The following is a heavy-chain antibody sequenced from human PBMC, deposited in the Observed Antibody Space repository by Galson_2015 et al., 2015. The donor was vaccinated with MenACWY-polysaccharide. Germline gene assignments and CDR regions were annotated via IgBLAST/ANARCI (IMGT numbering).Heavy chain of an antibody. J-gene: IGHJ4*02. V-gene: IGHV3-23*01. CDR3: AKGAAHYGSGNYYDY. Sequence: SLRLSCAGSGLTFSSYGMGWVRQAPGKGLERVSGLSPTTGNTYYADSVRGRFTISRDNSKNTLYLQMDSLRAEDTALYYCAKGAAHYGSGNYYDYWGQGTRVTVSS. CDR2: LSPTTGNT. CDR1: GLTFSSYG. D-gene: IGHD3-10*01.